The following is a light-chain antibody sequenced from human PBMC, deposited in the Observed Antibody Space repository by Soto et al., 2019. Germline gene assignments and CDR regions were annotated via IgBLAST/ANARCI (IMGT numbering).Light chain of an antibody. Sequence: DIVMTQSPDSLAVSLGERATINCKSRQTILYSSNNKNYLAWYQQKPGQPPKLLIYWASTRESGVPDRFSGSGSGTDFTLTISSLQAEDVAVYYCQQHYNTPWTFGQGTKVDIK. CDR1: QTILYSSNNKNY. V-gene: IGKV4-1*01. CDR3: QQHYNTPWT. J-gene: IGKJ1*01. CDR2: WAS.